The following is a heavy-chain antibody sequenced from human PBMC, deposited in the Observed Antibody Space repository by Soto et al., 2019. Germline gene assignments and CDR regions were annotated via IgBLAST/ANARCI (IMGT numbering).Heavy chain of an antibody. CDR1: GFTFSSYA. J-gene: IGHJ6*03. D-gene: IGHD2-2*01. CDR3: ARGSGYCSITSCSLGYYYMDV. V-gene: IGHV3-64*01. Sequence: EVQLVESGGGLVQPGGSLRLSCAASGFTFSSYAMHWVRQAPGKGLEYVSAISSNGGSTYYANSVKGRFTISRDNSKNTLYLQMGSLRAEDMAVYYCARGSGYCSITSCSLGYYYMDVWGKGTTVTVSS. CDR2: ISSNGGST.